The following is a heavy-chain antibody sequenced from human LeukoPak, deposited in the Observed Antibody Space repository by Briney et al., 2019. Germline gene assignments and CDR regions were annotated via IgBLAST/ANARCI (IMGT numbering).Heavy chain of an antibody. CDR1: GGSISSSSYY. D-gene: IGHD6-19*01. V-gene: IGHV4-39*01. Sequence: SETLSLTCTVSGGSISSSSYYWGWIRQPPGKGLEWIGSIYYSGSTYYNPSLKSRVTISVDTSKNQFSLKLSSVTAADTAVYYCASRSAFISVAGRRTYYFDYWGQGTLVTVSS. CDR2: IYYSGST. CDR3: ASRSAFISVAGRRTYYFDY. J-gene: IGHJ4*02.